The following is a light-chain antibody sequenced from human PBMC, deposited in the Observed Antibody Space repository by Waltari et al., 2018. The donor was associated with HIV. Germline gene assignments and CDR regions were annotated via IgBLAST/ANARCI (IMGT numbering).Light chain of an antibody. J-gene: IGLJ1*01. CDR2: EVT. Sequence: QSALTQPASVSGSPGQSITIFCTGTASDIGSYTLVSWYQHHPGKAPKVMIYEVTKRPSGVSNRFSGSKSGNTASLTISGLQAEDETDYYCCSYAGNTIYVFGSGTTVTVV. V-gene: IGLV2-23*02. CDR3: CSYAGNTIYV. CDR1: ASDIGSYTL.